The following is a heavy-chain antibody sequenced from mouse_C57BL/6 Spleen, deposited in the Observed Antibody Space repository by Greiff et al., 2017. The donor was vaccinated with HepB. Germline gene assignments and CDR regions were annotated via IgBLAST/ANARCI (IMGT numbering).Heavy chain of an antibody. CDR3: ARGVLYAMAY. J-gene: IGHJ4*01. Sequence: QVQLQQSGPELVKPGASVKISCKASGYAFSSSWMNWVKQRPGKGLEWIGRIYPGDGDTNYNGKFKGKATLTADKSSSTAYMQLSSLTSEDSAVYLCARGVLYAMAYGGKGTSVTVSS. V-gene: IGHV1-82*01. CDR2: IYPGDGDT. CDR1: GYAFSSSW.